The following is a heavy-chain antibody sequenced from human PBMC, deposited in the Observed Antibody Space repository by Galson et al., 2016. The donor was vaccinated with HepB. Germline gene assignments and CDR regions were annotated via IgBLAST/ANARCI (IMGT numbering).Heavy chain of an antibody. CDR3: ARDSSHVWDYFDY. CDR1: GFTFGSYS. Sequence: SLRLSCAGSGFTFGSYSMNWVRQAPGKGLEWIAYISSGSGSIYYADAVKGRFTISRDNAKNSLHLHTKSLREDDSALYYCARDSSHVWDYFDYWGQGALVTVSS. V-gene: IGHV3-48*02. D-gene: IGHD3-16*01. J-gene: IGHJ4*02. CDR2: ISSGSGSI.